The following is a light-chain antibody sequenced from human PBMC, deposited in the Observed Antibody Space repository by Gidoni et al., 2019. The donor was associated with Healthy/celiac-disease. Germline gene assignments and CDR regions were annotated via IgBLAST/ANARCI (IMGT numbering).Light chain of an antibody. CDR1: SSDVGGYNY. J-gene: IGLJ2*01. CDR2: DVS. CDR3: SSYTSSSTLGVV. V-gene: IGLV2-14*01. Sequence: QSALTQPASVSGSPGQSTTISCTGTSSDVGGYNYFSWYQQHPGKAPKLMIYDVSNRPSGVSNRFSGSKSGNTASLTISGLQAEDEADYYCSSYTSSSTLGVVFGGGTKLTVL.